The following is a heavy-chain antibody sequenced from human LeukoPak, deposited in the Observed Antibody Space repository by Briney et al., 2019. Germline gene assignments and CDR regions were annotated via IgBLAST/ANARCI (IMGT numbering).Heavy chain of an antibody. Sequence: SETLSLTCAVYGGSFSGYYWSWIRQPPGKGLEWIGEINHSGSTNYNPSLKSRVTISVDTSKNQFSLKLSSVTAADTAVYYCARGLYYDFWSGYSSNFDYWGQGTLVTISS. D-gene: IGHD3-3*01. CDR2: INHSGST. CDR1: GGSFSGYY. CDR3: ARGLYYDFWSGYSSNFDY. J-gene: IGHJ4*02. V-gene: IGHV4-34*01.